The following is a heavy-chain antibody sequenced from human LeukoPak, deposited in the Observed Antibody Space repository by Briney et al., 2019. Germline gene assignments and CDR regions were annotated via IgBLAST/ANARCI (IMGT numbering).Heavy chain of an antibody. CDR3: ARVVGATTHYYYYGMDV. V-gene: IGHV1-69*01. CDR2: IIPIFGTA. CDR1: GGTFSSYA. D-gene: IGHD1-26*01. J-gene: IGHJ6*02. Sequence: ASVTVSCKASGGTFSSYAISWVRQAPGQGLEWMGGIIPIFGTANYAQKFQGRVTITADESTSTAYMELSSLRSEDTAVYYCARVVGATTHYYYYGMDVWGQGTTVTVSS.